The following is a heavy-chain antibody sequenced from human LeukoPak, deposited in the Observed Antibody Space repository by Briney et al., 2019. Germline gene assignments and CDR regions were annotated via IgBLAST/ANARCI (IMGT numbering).Heavy chain of an antibody. D-gene: IGHD3-10*01. CDR3: ARGHLYYYYMDV. Sequence: ASVKVSCKASGYTFTCYYIHWVRQAPGKGLEWMGWINPNSGGTNYAQKFQGRVTMTRDTSISTAYMELSRLRSDDTAVYYCARGHLYYYYMDVWGKGTTVTVSS. CDR2: INPNSGGT. V-gene: IGHV1-2*02. CDR1: GYTFTCYY. J-gene: IGHJ6*03.